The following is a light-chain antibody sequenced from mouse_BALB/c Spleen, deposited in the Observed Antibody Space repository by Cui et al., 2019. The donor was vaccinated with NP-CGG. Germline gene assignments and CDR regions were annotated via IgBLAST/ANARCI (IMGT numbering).Light chain of an antibody. CDR3: GLWYSNHWV. J-gene: IGLJ1*01. CDR1: TGAVTTSNY. CDR2: GTN. Sequence: QAVVTQESALTTSPGETVTLTCRSSTGAVTTSNYANWVQEKPDHLFTGLIGGTNNRAPGVPARFSGSLIGEKAALTITGAQTEDEAIYFWGLWYSNHWVFGGGTKLTVL. V-gene: IGLV1*01.